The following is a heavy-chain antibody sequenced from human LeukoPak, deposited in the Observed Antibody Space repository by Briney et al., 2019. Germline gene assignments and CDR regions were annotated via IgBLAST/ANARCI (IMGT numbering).Heavy chain of an antibody. CDR2: ISTSGSTI. J-gene: IGHJ4*02. CDR3: ARDWSGTTLVPPDY. CDR1: GFTFSDFH. D-gene: IGHD1-1*01. V-gene: IGHV3-11*04. Sequence: GGSLRLSCAASGFTFSDFHMSWIRQAPGKGLEWVSYISTSGSTIHYADSVKGRFTISRDNAKNSLYLQLNSLRAEDTAVYFCARDWSGTTLVPPDYWGQGTLVTVSS.